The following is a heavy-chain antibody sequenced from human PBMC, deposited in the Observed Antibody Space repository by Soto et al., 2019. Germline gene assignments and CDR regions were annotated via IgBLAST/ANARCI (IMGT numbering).Heavy chain of an antibody. J-gene: IGHJ3*02. CDR3: ARLGQVGATTAAFDI. CDR1: GYTFTSYY. CDR2: INPSGGST. Sequence: ASVKVSCKASGYTFTSYYMHWVRQAPGQGLEWMGIINPSGGSTSYAQKFQGRVTMTRDTSTSTVYMELSSLRSEDTAVYYCARLGQVGATTAAFDIWGQGTMVTVSS. D-gene: IGHD1-26*01. V-gene: IGHV1-46*01.